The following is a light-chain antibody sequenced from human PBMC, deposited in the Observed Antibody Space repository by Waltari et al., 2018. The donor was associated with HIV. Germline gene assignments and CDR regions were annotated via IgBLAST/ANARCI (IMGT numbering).Light chain of an antibody. CDR2: KAS. J-gene: IGKJ1*01. V-gene: IGKV1-5*03. CDR1: QNINSW. Sequence: DIQMPQSPSTLSASVEDRVTITCRASQNINSWLAWYQQKPGKAPKLLIYKASSLESGVPSRFSGSRSGTEFTLTISSLQPDDFATYYCQQYNTFSTFGQGTKVEIK. CDR3: QQYNTFST.